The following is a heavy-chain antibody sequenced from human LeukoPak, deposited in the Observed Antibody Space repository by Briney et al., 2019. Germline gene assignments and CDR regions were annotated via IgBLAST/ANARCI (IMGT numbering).Heavy chain of an antibody. Sequence: PGRSLRLSCAASGFTISNYWLSWVRQAPGKGLEWVSTITTSDGNTYYADSVKGRFTVSRDNSKNTLFLQMNSLRAEDTAVYYCAKDGGLWVSAHWGDSWGRGTLVTVSS. CDR1: GFTISNYW. CDR3: AKDGGLWVSAHWGDS. D-gene: IGHD7-27*01. J-gene: IGHJ4*02. V-gene: IGHV3-23*01. CDR2: ITTSDGNT.